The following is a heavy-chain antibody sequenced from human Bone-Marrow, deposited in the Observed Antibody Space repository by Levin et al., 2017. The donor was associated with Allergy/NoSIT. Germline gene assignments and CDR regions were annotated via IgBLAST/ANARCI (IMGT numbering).Heavy chain of an antibody. CDR2: ISYDGDFT. Sequence: GESLKISCAASGFSFRSYGMHWVRQAPGEGLEWVGLISYDGDFTFYGDSVKGRFTISRDNSNNTLFLQMDSLSAEDTAIYYCAKSPTLTGYYEWFDPWGQGTLVTVSS. J-gene: IGHJ5*02. CDR3: AKSPTLTGYYEWFDP. CDR1: GFSFRSYG. D-gene: IGHD3-9*01. V-gene: IGHV3-30*18.